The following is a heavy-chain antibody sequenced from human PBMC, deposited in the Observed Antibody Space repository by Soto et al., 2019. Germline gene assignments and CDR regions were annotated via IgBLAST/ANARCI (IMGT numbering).Heavy chain of an antibody. CDR1: GGTFSSYT. D-gene: IGHD3-3*01. J-gene: IGHJ6*03. Sequence: SVKVSCKASGGTFSSYTISWVRQAPGQGLEWMGRIIPILGIANYAQKFQGRVTITADKSTSTAYMELSSLRSEDTAVYYCAGAGGYDFWSGYYTREYYSMDVWGKGTTVTLSS. CDR3: AGAGGYDFWSGYYTREYYSMDV. V-gene: IGHV1-69*02. CDR2: IIPILGIA.